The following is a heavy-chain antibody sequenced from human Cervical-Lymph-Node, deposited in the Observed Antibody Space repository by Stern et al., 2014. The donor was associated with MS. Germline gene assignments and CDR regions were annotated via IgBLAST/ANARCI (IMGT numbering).Heavy chain of an antibody. CDR1: GGTFNTYA. CDR3: ARDVAPAVGLGYYYGMDV. J-gene: IGHJ6*02. D-gene: IGHD6-25*01. CDR2: VIPSLDTS. Sequence: QVQLVQSGAEVKKPGSSVKVSCKTSGGTFNTYAVSWLRPAPGQGLEWLGGVIPSLDTSNYARGFLGRITITADKSTTTAYLELSSLRSEDTAVYYCARDVAPAVGLGYYYGMDVWGQGTTVTVSS. V-gene: IGHV1-69*06.